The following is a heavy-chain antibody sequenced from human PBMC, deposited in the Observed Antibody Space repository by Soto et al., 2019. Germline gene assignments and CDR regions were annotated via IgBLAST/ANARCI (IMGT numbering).Heavy chain of an antibody. CDR3: ARGTGYFDY. CDR1: GFTFGSYT. D-gene: IGHD1-1*01. J-gene: IGHJ4*02. Sequence: EVQLVESGGGLVKPGRSLRLSCTAAGFTFGSYTINWVRQAPGKGLEWVSSISASSSQIYYADSVKGRFTISRDNANNSLYLQMNSLSAEDTAVYYCARGTGYFDYWGQGTLVTVSS. V-gene: IGHV3-21*01. CDR2: ISASSSQI.